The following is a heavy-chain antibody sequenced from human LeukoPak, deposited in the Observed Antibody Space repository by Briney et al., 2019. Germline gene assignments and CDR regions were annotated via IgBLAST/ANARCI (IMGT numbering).Heavy chain of an antibody. V-gene: IGHV4-34*01. J-gene: IGHJ5*02. Sequence: SETLSLTCAVYGWSFNDYYWNWIRQPPGKGLEWIGEINARGDTNYNPSLRSRVTISVDTSKNQFSLSLSSMSAADTAVYYCARGQVPAARGHNWFDPWGQGTLVTVSS. CDR1: GWSFNDYY. CDR2: INARGDT. CDR3: ARGQVPAARGHNWFDP. D-gene: IGHD2-2*01.